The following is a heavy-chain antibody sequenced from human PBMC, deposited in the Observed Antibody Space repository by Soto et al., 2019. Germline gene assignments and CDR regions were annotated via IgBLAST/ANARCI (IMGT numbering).Heavy chain of an antibody. Sequence: PSETLSLTCTVSGGSINSYYWSWIRQPPGKGLEWIAYIFYSGSTNYNPSLKSRVTISVDTSKHQFSLNLSSVTAADTAVYYCARTRGDYFYGYFDYWGQGTLVTVSS. D-gene: IGHD4-17*01. J-gene: IGHJ4*02. CDR1: GGSINSYY. CDR2: IFYSGST. V-gene: IGHV4-59*01. CDR3: ARTRGDYFYGYFDY.